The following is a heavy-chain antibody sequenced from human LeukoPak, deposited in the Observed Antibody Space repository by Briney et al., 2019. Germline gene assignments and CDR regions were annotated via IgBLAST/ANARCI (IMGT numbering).Heavy chain of an antibody. CDR1: GYTFTSYA. V-gene: IGHV1-3*01. J-gene: IGHJ2*01. CDR2: INAGNGNT. D-gene: IGHD6-13*01. CDR3: ARAPYSSSWSHWYFDL. Sequence: GASVKVSCKASGYTFTSYAMHWVRQAPGQRLEWMGWINAGNGNTKYSQKFQGRVTITRDTSASTAYMELSSLRSEDTAVYYCARAPYSSSWSHWYFDLWGRGTLVTVSS.